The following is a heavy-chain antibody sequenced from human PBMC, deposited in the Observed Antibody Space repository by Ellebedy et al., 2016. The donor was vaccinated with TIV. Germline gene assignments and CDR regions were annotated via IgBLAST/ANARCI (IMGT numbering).Heavy chain of an antibody. CDR3: ARGPVRSDYDY. Sequence: GGSLRLXXAASGFIFSNYYMSWIRQAPGKGLEWLSYISSSGSAKYYGGSVEGRFTISRDNAKNSLYLQMDSLRADDTAVYCCARGPVRSDYDYWGQGTLVTVSS. J-gene: IGHJ4*02. CDR2: ISSSGSAK. D-gene: IGHD6-6*01. CDR1: GFIFSNYY. V-gene: IGHV3-11*01.